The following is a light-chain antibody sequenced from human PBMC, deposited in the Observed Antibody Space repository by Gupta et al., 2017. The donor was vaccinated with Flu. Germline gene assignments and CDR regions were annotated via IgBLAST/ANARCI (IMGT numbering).Light chain of an antibody. V-gene: IGKV3-15*01. CDR1: QSVSSN. J-gene: IGKJ2*01. CDR3: QLYNNWPFT. Sequence: EIVMTQSPATLSVSPGESATPSCRASQSVSSNLAWYQQKPGQAPRLLIYGASTRATGIPARFSGSGSGTEFTLTISSLQPEDFAVYYCQLYNNWPFTFGQGTKLEIK. CDR2: GAS.